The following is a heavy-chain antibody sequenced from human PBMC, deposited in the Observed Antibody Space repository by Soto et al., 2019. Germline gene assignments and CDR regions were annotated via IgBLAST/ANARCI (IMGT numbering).Heavy chain of an antibody. CDR2: MNHSGST. CDR3: ARGPQQWLVRPFDY. CDR1: GGSCSGYY. Sequence: SETLCLTWVVYGGSCSGYYWSWISKPPRKGLEWIGEMNHSGSTNYNPCLQSRVTISVDMSKNPFSVKLSSVTSADTADYYCARGPQQWLVRPFDYWGQGTLVTVSS. D-gene: IGHD6-19*01. V-gene: IGHV4-34*01. J-gene: IGHJ4*02.